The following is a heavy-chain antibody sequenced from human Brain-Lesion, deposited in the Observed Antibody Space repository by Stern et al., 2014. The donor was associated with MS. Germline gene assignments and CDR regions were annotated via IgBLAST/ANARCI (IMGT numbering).Heavy chain of an antibody. CDR1: GGSVSSTSYA. D-gene: IGHD2-15*01. Sequence: VQLVESGPGLVKPSETLSLTCTVAGGSVSSTSYAWAWIRQPPGKGLEWIGAIYYSGHTYYSPSLQSRLPISLDTSKNQFSLQLRSVTAADTAVYYCAGEEDIRYCSGGSCTGNWFDPWGQGTLVTVSS. V-gene: IGHV4-39*01. CDR2: IYYSGHT. CDR3: AGEEDIRYCSGGSCTGNWFDP. J-gene: IGHJ5*02.